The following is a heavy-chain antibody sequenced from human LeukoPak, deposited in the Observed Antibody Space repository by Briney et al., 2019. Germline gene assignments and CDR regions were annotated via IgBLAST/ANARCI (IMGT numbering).Heavy chain of an antibody. V-gene: IGHV4-34*01. D-gene: IGHD3-22*01. CDR1: GGSFSGYY. CDR2: INHSGST. Sequence: KASGTLSLTCAVYGGSFSGYYWSWIRQPPGKGLEWIGEINHSGSTNYNPSLKSRVTISVDTSKIQFSLKLSSVTAADTAVYYCARGPRYDSSGYWGQGTLVTVSS. J-gene: IGHJ4*02. CDR3: ARGPRYDSSGY.